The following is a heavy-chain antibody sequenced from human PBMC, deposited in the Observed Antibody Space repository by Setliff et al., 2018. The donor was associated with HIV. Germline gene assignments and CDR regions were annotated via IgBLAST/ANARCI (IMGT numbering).Heavy chain of an antibody. CDR2: TSHSGKT. V-gene: IGHV4-34*01. J-gene: IGHJ4*02. D-gene: IGHD2-2*01. CDR1: DGPLSGHY. CDR3: VTSSSWSSRLNF. Sequence: SETLSLTCAVYDGPLSGHYWSWIRQPPGQGLEWIGETSHSGKTNYNPSLKSRVTISVDTSKNQFSLKLTSVTAADTAVYYCVTSSSWSSRLNFWGPGMLVTAPQ.